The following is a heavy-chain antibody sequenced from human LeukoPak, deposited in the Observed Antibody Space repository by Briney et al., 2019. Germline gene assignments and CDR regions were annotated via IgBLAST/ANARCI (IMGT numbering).Heavy chain of an antibody. V-gene: IGHV1-46*01. J-gene: IGHJ5*02. CDR2: INPSGVST. CDR3: VRGLGIGWFDP. D-gene: IGHD7-27*01. CDR1: GYTFTSYY. Sequence: ASVKVSCKASGYTFTSYYMHWVRQAPGQGLEWMGIINPSGVSTIYAQIFQGRVTMTRDTSTSTVYMALSSLRSEDTAVYYCVRGLGIGWFDPWGQGTLVTVSS.